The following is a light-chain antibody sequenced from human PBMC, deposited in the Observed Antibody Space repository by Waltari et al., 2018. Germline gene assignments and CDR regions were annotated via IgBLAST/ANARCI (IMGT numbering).Light chain of an antibody. V-gene: IGKV4-1*01. CDR3: EQYYADPRT. CDR2: WGS. CDR1: QSVFYNSNKKDY. J-gene: IGKJ1*01. Sequence: DFVMTQSPDSLSVSLVERVTIDRKSIQSVFYNSNKKDYLAWYQQRAGQPPKLLIYWGSVRASGVPDRFSGSGSGTDFTLTISDLQAEDLAVYYCEQYYADPRTFGQGTKVEVK.